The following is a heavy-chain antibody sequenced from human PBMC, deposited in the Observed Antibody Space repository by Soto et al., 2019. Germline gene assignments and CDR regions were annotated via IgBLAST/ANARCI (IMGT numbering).Heavy chain of an antibody. CDR3: ARDGNKDWFDP. Sequence: SETLSLTCTVSGGSISSYYWSWIRQPPGKGLEWIGYIYYSGSTNYNPSLKSRVTISVDTSKNQFSLKLSSVTAADTAVYYCARDGNKDWFDPWGQGTMVTVSS. V-gene: IGHV4-59*01. D-gene: IGHD1-1*01. CDR1: GGSISSYY. J-gene: IGHJ5*02. CDR2: IYYSGST.